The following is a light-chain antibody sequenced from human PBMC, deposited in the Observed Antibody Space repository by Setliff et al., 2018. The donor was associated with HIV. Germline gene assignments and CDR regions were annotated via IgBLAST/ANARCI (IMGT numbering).Light chain of an antibody. CDR1: RNDVGRYDL. Sequence: QSVLTQPASVSGSPGQSITISCSGTRNDVGRYDLVSWYQQHPGKAPKLMIYQASRRPSGVSNRFSASKSGNTASLTISGLQAEDEADYYCCSNTGSNTYVFGTGTKVNVL. CDR2: QAS. CDR3: CSNTGSNTYV. J-gene: IGLJ1*01. V-gene: IGLV2-23*01.